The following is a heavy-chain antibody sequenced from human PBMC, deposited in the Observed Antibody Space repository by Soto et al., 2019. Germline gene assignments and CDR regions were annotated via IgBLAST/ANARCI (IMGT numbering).Heavy chain of an antibody. V-gene: IGHV4-59*01. CDR2: IHHSGTT. J-gene: IGHJ3*01. CDR1: NGSMNIYY. CDR3: ARLSYDFASEDAFDV. D-gene: IGHD3-3*01. Sequence: SETLSLTCTVSNGSMNIYYWTWIRQPPGKGLEWIGYIHHSGTTNYNPSLRNRVTISVDTSNNRFSLNLNSVTAADTAVYYCARLSYDFASEDAFDVWGQGTTVTVSS.